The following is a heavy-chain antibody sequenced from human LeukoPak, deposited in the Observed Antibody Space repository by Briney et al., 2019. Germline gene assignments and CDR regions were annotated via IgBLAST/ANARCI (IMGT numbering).Heavy chain of an antibody. CDR3: ARLLRGGRDTPMVTMIVVRAKSGAFDI. V-gene: IGHV4-34*01. CDR2: INHSGST. CDR1: GGSFSGYY. Sequence: SETLSLTCAVYGGSFSGYYWSWIRQPPGKGLEWIGEINHSGSTNYNPSLKSRVTISVDTSKNQFSLKPSSVTAADTAVYCCARLLRGGRDTPMVTMIVVRAKSGAFDIWGQGTMVTVSS. J-gene: IGHJ3*02. D-gene: IGHD3-22*01.